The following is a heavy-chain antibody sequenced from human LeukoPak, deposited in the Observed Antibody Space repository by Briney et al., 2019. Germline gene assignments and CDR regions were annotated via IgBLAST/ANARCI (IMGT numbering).Heavy chain of an antibody. J-gene: IGHJ5*02. CDR1: GGSFSGYY. Sequence: SETLSLTCAVYGGSFSGYYWSWIRQPPGKGLEWIGEINHSGSTNYNPSLKSRVTISVDTSRNQFSLKLSSVTAADTAVYYCARRPGSGSSYNWFDPWGQGTLVTVSS. CDR2: INHSGST. D-gene: IGHD3-10*01. CDR3: ARRPGSGSSYNWFDP. V-gene: IGHV4-34*01.